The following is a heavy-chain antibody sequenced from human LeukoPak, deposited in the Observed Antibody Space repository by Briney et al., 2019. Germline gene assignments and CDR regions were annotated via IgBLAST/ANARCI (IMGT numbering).Heavy chain of an antibody. Sequence: PGGSLRLSCAASGFTFSSYGMHWVRQAPGKGLEWVAVISYDGSNKYYADSVKGRFTISRDNSKNTLYLQMNSLRAEDTAVYYCAKDRYTGSNWFDPWGQGTLVTVSS. CDR1: GFTFSSYG. D-gene: IGHD3-16*02. CDR2: ISYDGSNK. J-gene: IGHJ5*02. CDR3: AKDRYTGSNWFDP. V-gene: IGHV3-30*18.